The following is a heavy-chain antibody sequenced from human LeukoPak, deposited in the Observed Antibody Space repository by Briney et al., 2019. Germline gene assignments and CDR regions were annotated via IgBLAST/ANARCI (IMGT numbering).Heavy chain of an antibody. CDR1: GFTFSSYS. D-gene: IGHD6-19*01. J-gene: IGHJ4*02. Sequence: GGSLRLSCAASGFTFSSYSMNWVRQAPGKGLEWVSSISSSSSYIYYADSVKGRSTISRDNAKNSLYLQMNSLRAEDTAVYYCARDIAVAGTADYWGQGTLVTVSS. CDR3: ARDIAVAGTADY. CDR2: ISSSSSYI. V-gene: IGHV3-21*01.